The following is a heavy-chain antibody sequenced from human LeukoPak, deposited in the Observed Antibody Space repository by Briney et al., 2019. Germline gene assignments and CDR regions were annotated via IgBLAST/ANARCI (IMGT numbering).Heavy chain of an antibody. D-gene: IGHD3-10*01. CDR3: AKYGSGSARGALDI. J-gene: IGHJ3*02. Sequence: PGGSLRLSCAASGFTLSTYAMTWVRQAPGKGLEWVSGISGAGSTTYYSDFVKGRFSISRVNSKNTLHLLMNSLRAEDTAVYYCAKYGSGSARGALDIWGQGTMVTVSS. CDR1: GFTLSTYA. V-gene: IGHV3-23*01. CDR2: ISGAGSTT.